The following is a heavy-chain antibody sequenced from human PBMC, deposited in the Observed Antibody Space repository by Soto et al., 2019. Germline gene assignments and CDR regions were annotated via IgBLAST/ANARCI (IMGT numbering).Heavy chain of an antibody. CDR1: GFTFSDYY. Sequence: GGSLRLSCEGSGFTFSDYYISWIRQAPGKGLEWISYSSNSGTFSRYADSVKGRFSISRDNTKNLLYLQMNSLRAEDTAVYYCARSGDKYNSLDYWGQGTQVTVYS. J-gene: IGHJ4*02. CDR2: SSNSGTFS. V-gene: IGHV3-11*06. CDR3: ARSGDKYNSLDY. D-gene: IGHD2-21*02.